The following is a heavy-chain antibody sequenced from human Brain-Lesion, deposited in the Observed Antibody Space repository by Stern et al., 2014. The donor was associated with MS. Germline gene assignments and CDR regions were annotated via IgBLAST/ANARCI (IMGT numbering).Heavy chain of an antibody. V-gene: IGHV4-39*02. CDR2: IFYTGST. J-gene: IGHJ4*02. CDR1: GGSIGRSSYY. CDR3: ARGAGVFDS. Sequence: VQLVESGPGLVKPSETLSLTCTVSGGSIGRSSYYWGWIRQPPGKGLEWIGNIFYTGSTFYDPSLKSRVTISVDTSNNPFSLRLTSVTAADTAVYYCARGAGVFDSWGQGTLVTVSP. D-gene: IGHD6-19*01.